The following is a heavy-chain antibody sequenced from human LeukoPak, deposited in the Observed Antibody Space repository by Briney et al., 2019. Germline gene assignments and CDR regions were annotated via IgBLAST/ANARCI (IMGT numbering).Heavy chain of an antibody. CDR2: INHSGST. D-gene: IGHD6-13*01. CDR3: ARGRYSSSWYDY. Sequence: SETPSLTCAVYGGSFSGYYWSWIRQPPGKGLEWIGEINHSGSTNYNPSLKSRVTISVDTSKNQFSLKLSSVTAADTAVYYCARGRYSSSWYDYWGQGTLVTVSS. CDR1: GGSFSGYY. V-gene: IGHV4-34*01. J-gene: IGHJ4*02.